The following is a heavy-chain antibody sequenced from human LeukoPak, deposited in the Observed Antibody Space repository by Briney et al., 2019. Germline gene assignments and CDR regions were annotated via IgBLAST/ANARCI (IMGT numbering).Heavy chain of an antibody. Sequence: GESLQISCQGSGFIFTSYWVAWVRQVPGKGLEWVGLIYPDDSDTRYSPSLQGQVTISADKSISTAYLQWSSLKASDTAMYYCARHLDAGTIGAFQHWGQGTLVTVSS. CDR1: GFIFTSYW. V-gene: IGHV5-51*01. J-gene: IGHJ1*01. CDR2: IYPDDSDT. CDR3: ARHLDAGTIGAFQH. D-gene: IGHD3-16*01.